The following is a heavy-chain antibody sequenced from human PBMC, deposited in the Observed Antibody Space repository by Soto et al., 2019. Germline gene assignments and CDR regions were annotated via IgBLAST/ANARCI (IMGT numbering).Heavy chain of an antibody. V-gene: IGHV3-23*01. D-gene: IGHD2-2*01. CDR3: AKDLLRGGYCSSTSCYLKAFDI. Sequence: GGSLRLSCAASGFTFSSYAMSWVRQAPGKGLEWVSAISGSGGSTYYADSVNGRFTISRDNSKNTLYLQMNSLRAEDTAVYYCAKDLLRGGYCSSTSCYLKAFDIWGQGTMVTVS. J-gene: IGHJ3*02. CDR1: GFTFSSYA. CDR2: ISGSGGST.